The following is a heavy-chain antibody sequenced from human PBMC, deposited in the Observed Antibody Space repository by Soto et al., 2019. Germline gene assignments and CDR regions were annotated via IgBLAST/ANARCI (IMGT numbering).Heavy chain of an antibody. J-gene: IGHJ6*02. CDR1: GFTFSSYS. Sequence: EVQLVESGGGLVQPGGSLRLSCAASGFTFSSYSMNWVRQAPGKGLEWVSYISSSSSTIYYADSVRGRFTISRDNAKNSLYLQMNSLRDEDTAVYYCARGAWEYDFWSGYYPYYYYGMDVWGQGTTVTVSS. CDR2: ISSSSSTI. D-gene: IGHD3-3*01. V-gene: IGHV3-48*02. CDR3: ARGAWEYDFWSGYYPYYYYGMDV.